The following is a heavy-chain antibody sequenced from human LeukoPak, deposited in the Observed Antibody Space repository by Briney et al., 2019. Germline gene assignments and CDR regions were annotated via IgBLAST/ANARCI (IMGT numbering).Heavy chain of an antibody. J-gene: IGHJ4*02. CDR2: ISAYNGNT. D-gene: IGHD3-22*01. V-gene: IGHV1-18*01. CDR3: ARGTIYYYDSSGYYPFDY. Sequence: ASVKVSCKASGYTFTSYGISWVLQAPGHGLEWMGWISAYNGNTNYAQKVQGRVTMTTDTSTSTAYMELRSLRSDDTAVYYCARGTIYYYDSSGYYPFDYWGQGTLVTVSS. CDR1: GYTFTSYG.